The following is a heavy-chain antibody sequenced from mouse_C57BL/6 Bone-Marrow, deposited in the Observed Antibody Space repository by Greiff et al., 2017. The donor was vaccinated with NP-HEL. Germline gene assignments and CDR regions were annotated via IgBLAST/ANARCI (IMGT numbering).Heavy chain of an antibody. CDR1: GYTFTNYW. J-gene: IGHJ3*01. Sequence: QVQLKQSGAELVRPGTSVKMSCKASGYTFTNYWIGWAKQRPGHGLEWIGDIYPGGGYTNYNEKFKGKATLTADKSSSTAYMQFSSLTSEDSAIYYCARSLYYDYSWFAYWGQGTLVTVSA. CDR3: ARSLYYDYSWFAY. D-gene: IGHD2-4*01. CDR2: IYPGGGYT. V-gene: IGHV1-63*01.